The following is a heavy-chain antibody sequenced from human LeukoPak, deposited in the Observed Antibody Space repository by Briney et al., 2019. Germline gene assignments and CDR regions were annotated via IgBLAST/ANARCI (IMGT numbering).Heavy chain of an antibody. V-gene: IGHV1-24*01. Sequence: ASVKVSCKVSGYNLTELSMHSVLQAPGKGRQWMGGFDSEDGETIYARKFLGSDTMTADTSSVTAYIELSSLRSEDTAVYYCATDLNDGYWFDPWGQGTLVTVSS. D-gene: IGHD1-1*01. CDR3: ATDLNDGYWFDP. CDR2: FDSEDGET. CDR1: GYNLTELS. J-gene: IGHJ5*02.